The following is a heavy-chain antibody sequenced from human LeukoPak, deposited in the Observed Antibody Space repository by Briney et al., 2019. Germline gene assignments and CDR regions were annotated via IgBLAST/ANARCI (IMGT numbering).Heavy chain of an antibody. Sequence: GRSLRLSCAASGFTFDDYAMHWVRQAPGKGLEWVSGISWNSGSIGYADSVKGRFTISRDNAKNSLYLQMNSLRAEDMALYYCAKSSGYSSSWALDYWGQGTLVTVS. J-gene: IGHJ4*02. CDR1: GFTFDDYA. V-gene: IGHV3-9*03. D-gene: IGHD6-13*01. CDR2: ISWNSGSI. CDR3: AKSSGYSSSWALDY.